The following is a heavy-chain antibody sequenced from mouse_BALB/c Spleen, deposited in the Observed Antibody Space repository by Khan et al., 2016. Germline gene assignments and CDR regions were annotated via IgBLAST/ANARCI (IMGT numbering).Heavy chain of an antibody. CDR1: EYTFTNYG. CDR3: ARTGDYPYYAMDY. CDR2: INTNTGEP. J-gene: IGHJ4*01. V-gene: IGHV9-3*02. Sequence: QIQLVQSGPELKKPGETVKISCKASEYTFTNYGMNWVKQAPGKGLKWMGWINTNTGEPTYAEEFTGRFAFSLEASASTAYLQLNNLTNDDSATYFCARTGDYPYYAMDYWGQGTSVTVSS. D-gene: IGHD2-13*01.